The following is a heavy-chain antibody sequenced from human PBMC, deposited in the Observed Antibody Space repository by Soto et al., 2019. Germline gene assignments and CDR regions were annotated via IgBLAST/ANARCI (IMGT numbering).Heavy chain of an antibody. J-gene: IGHJ2*01. Sequence: QVQLQESGPGLVKPSQTLSLTCTVSGGSISSGGYYWSWIRQHPGKGLEWIGYIYYSGSTYYNPSLKSRVTISVDTSKNQFSLKLSSVTAADTAVYYSASSPPGDLAYWYFDLWGRGTLVTVSS. CDR2: IYYSGST. D-gene: IGHD4-17*01. CDR3: ASSPPGDLAYWYFDL. V-gene: IGHV4-31*03. CDR1: GGSISSGGYY.